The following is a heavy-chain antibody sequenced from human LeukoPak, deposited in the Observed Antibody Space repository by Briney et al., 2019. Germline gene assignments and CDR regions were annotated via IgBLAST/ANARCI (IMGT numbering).Heavy chain of an antibody. J-gene: IGHJ4*02. V-gene: IGHV3-53*01. CDR2: IYSGGST. D-gene: IGHD1-26*01. CDR1: GFTVSSNY. Sequence: GGSLRLSCAASGFTVSSNYMSWVRQAPGKGLEWVSVIYSGGSTYYADSVKGRFTISRDNSKNTLYLQMNSLRAEDTAVYYYASSSTWELDFDYWGQGTLVTVSS. CDR3: ASSSTWELDFDY.